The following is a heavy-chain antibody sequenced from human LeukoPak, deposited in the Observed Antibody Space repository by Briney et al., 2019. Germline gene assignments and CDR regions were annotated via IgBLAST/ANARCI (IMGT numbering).Heavy chain of an antibody. CDR2: ISSSGSTI. Sequence: PGGSLRLSCAASGFTFSSYEMNWVRQAPGKGLEWVSYISSSGSTIYYADSVKGRFTISRDNAKNSLYLQVNSLRAEDTAVYYCAREGYYGSGSSQYYYYGMDVWGKGTTVTVSS. CDR3: AREGYYGSGSSQYYYYGMDV. D-gene: IGHD3-10*01. CDR1: GFTFSSYE. V-gene: IGHV3-48*03. J-gene: IGHJ6*04.